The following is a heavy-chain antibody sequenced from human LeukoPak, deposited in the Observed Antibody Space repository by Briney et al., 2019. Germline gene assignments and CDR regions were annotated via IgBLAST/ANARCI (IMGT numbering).Heavy chain of an antibody. V-gene: IGHV1-24*01. J-gene: IGHJ4*02. D-gene: IGHD1-14*01. CDR3: ATSQPLGFRIPFDY. Sequence: ASVKVSCKVSGYTLTELSMHWVRQAPGKGLEWMGGFDPEDGETIYAQKFQGRVTMTEDTSTDTAYMELSSPRSEDTAVYYCATSQPLGFRIPFDYWGQGTLVTVSS. CDR1: GYTLTELS. CDR2: FDPEDGET.